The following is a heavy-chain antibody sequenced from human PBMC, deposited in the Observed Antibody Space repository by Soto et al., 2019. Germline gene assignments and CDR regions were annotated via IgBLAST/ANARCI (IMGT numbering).Heavy chain of an antibody. Sequence: GGSLRLSCAASEFTFSNHWMHWVRQPPGKGLVWVSRINEDGSYTSYADSVKGRFTISRDNAKNSLYLQMNSLRAEDTAVYYCARDQPGYSYGYGLGYWGQGTLVTVSS. CDR3: ARDQPGYSYGYGLGY. V-gene: IGHV3-74*01. CDR1: EFTFSNHW. CDR2: INEDGSYT. D-gene: IGHD5-18*01. J-gene: IGHJ4*02.